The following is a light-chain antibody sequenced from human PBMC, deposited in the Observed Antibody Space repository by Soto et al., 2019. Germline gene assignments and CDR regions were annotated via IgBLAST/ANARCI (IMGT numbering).Light chain of an antibody. CDR2: DAS. V-gene: IGKV1-5*01. J-gene: IGKJ2*01. CDR1: QSISSW. Sequence: DIQMTQSPSTLSASVGDRVTITCRASQSISSWLAWYQQKPGQAPQRLIYDASSLESGVPSRFSGSGSGTEFTLTISSLQPDDFATYYFQQYNSYYTFGQGTKLEIK. CDR3: QQYNSYYT.